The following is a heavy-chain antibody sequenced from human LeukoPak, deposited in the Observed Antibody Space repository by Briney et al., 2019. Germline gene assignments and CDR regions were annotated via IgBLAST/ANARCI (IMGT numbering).Heavy chain of an antibody. V-gene: IGHV1-69*13. J-gene: IGHJ6*02. CDR2: IIPIFGTA. CDR3: ARDRILDTAMMRTYGMDV. Sequence: ASVKVSCKASGYTFTSYAMHWVRQAPGQRLEWMGGIIPIFGTANYAQKSQGRVTITADESTSTAYMELSSLRSEDTAVYYCARDRILDTAMMRTYGMDVWGQGTTATASS. D-gene: IGHD5-18*01. CDR1: GYTFTSYA.